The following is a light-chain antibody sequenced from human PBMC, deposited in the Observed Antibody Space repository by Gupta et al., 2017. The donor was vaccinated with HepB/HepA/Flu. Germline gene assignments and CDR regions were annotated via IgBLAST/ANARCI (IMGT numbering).Light chain of an antibody. CDR2: EVT. V-gene: IGLV2-8*01. CDR3: SAYAGSNNNWL. CDR1: SSAVGGYHY. J-gene: IGLJ3*02. Sequence: QSALTQPPSASASPGPSVTISCTGTSSAVGGYHYVSWYPQHPGKAPKRMIYEVTKRPSGVPDRFSGSKSGNTASLTVAGLQAEDEADYHCSAYAGSNNNWLFGGGTKLTVL.